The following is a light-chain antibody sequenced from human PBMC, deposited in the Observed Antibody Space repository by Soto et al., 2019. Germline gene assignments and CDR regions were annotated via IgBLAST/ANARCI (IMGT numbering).Light chain of an antibody. CDR2: DAS. CDR3: HQYDSFSSYT. Sequence: DIPMTQSPSTLSASVGDRVTITCRASQSISTWLAWYQQKPGKAPKLLIYDASNLESGVPSRFSGGGSGTEFTLTISSLQPDDFATYYCHQYDSFSSYTFGQGTKLEIK. V-gene: IGKV1-5*01. J-gene: IGKJ2*01. CDR1: QSISTW.